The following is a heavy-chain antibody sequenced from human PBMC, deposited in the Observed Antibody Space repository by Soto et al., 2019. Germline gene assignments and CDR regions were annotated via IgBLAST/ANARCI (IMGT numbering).Heavy chain of an antibody. Sequence: EVQLVESGGGFVQPGGSLRLSCVASRFSFTNAWMSWVRQAPGKRPEWVGRIKSKTDGGTADYAAPVKGRFTISRDDSQNTLYLHMDSLKTEDTALFHCSTDIGIYGLDIWGQGTTVTLSS. CDR1: RFSFTNAW. V-gene: IGHV3-15*01. D-gene: IGHD1-26*01. J-gene: IGHJ6*02. CDR2: IKSKTDGGTA. CDR3: STDIGIYGLDI.